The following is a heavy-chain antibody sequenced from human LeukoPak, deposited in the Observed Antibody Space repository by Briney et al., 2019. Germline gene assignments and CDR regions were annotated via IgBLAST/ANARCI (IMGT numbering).Heavy chain of an antibody. J-gene: IGHJ4*02. CDR2: IYYSGST. CDR3: ARSGLRLGELSFDY. Sequence: SETLSLTCTVSGGSISSSSYYWGWIRQPPGKGLEWIGSIYYSGSTYYNPSLKSRVTISVDTSKNQFSLKLSSVTAADTAVYYCARSGLRLGELSFDYWGQGTLVTVSS. D-gene: IGHD3-16*02. V-gene: IGHV4-39*07. CDR1: GGSISSSSYY.